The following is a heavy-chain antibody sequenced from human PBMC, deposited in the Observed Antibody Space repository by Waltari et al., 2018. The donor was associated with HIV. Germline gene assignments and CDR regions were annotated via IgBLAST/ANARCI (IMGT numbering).Heavy chain of an antibody. D-gene: IGHD3-10*01. CDR2: INSNSGTI. CDR3: ARDDLNVRRAFDI. V-gene: IGHV3-48*03. Sequence: EQLVESGGGLVRPGGSLSLSCVASGFPFFPYEFNWVHQAPGKGLEWISYINSNSGTIHYADSVKGRFTISRDNAKSSLYLQMRNLTGEDTAVYYCARDDLNVRRAFDIWGQGTMVTVSS. J-gene: IGHJ3*02. CDR1: GFPFFPYE.